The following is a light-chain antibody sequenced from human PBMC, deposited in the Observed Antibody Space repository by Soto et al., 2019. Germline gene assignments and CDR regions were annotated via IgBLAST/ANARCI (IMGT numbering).Light chain of an antibody. CDR2: DAS. J-gene: IGKJ4*01. Sequence: DIQMTQSPPSLSASIGDRVTITCQASQDIIKYLNWYQQKPGKAPKLLIDDASNLETGVPSRFSGRGYGTHFTLTISSLQPEDFATYYCQQYHNLPPTFGGGTKVELK. CDR1: QDIIKY. V-gene: IGKV1-33*01. CDR3: QQYHNLPPT.